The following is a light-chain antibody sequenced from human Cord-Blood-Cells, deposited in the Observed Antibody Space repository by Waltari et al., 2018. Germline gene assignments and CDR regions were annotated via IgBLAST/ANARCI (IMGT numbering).Light chain of an antibody. CDR3: QQRSNWPPIT. Sequence: IVLTQPLATLSLSLGERATLSCRASQSVSSYLAWYQQKPGQAPRLLIYDASNRATGIPARFSGSGSGTDFTLTISSLEPEDFAVYYCQQRSNWPPITFGQGTRLEIK. CDR2: DAS. V-gene: IGKV3-11*01. J-gene: IGKJ5*01. CDR1: QSVSSY.